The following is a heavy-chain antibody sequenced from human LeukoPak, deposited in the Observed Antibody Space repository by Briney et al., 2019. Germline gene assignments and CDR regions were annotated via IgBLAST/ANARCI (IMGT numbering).Heavy chain of an antibody. CDR2: VNPNSGGT. D-gene: IGHD1-26*01. CDR3: ARGRDSGSPYDAFDI. CDR1: GGTFSNYA. Sequence: ASVKVSYKASGGTFSNYAISWVRQAPGQGLEWMGWVNPNSGGTNYAEKFQGRVTMTRDTSISTAYMELSRLRSDDTAVYYCARGRDSGSPYDAFDIWGQGTMVTVSS. V-gene: IGHV1-2*02. J-gene: IGHJ3*02.